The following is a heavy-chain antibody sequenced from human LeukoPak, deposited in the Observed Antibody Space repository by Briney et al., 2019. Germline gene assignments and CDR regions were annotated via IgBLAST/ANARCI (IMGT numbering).Heavy chain of an antibody. D-gene: IGHD3-22*01. CDR1: GYSISSGYY. J-gene: IGHJ3*02. Sequence: SETLSLPCTVSGYSISSGYYWGWIRQPPGKGLEWIGSIYHSGSTYYNPSLKSRVTISVDTSKNQFSLKLSSVTAADTAVYYCARVSSGYYEGAFDIWGQGTMVTVSS. V-gene: IGHV4-38-2*02. CDR3: ARVSSGYYEGAFDI. CDR2: IYHSGST.